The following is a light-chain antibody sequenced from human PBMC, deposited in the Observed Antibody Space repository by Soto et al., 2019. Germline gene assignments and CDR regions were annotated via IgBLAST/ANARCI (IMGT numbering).Light chain of an antibody. V-gene: IGLV2-14*03. Sequence: QSALTQPASVSGSPGQSISISCTGTGNDVGGYTFVSWYQQHPDKVPKLVIFDVNRRPSGVSDRFSGSKSVNAASLTISGIQAEDEADYYCCSYTATTTYVFGTGTKLTVL. CDR3: CSYTATTTYV. CDR1: GNDVGGYTF. J-gene: IGLJ1*01. CDR2: DVN.